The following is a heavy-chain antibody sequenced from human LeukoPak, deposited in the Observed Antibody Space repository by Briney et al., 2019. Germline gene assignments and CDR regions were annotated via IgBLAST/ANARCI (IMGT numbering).Heavy chain of an antibody. CDR2: ISYDGSNK. CDR3: AKGSGWNRDGYNFDPYFDY. V-gene: IGHV3-30*18. D-gene: IGHD5-24*01. Sequence: GGSLRLSCAASGFTFSDYAMTWVRQAPGEGLEWVAVISYDGSNKYYADSVKGRFTISRDNSKNTLYLQMNSLRAEDTAVYYCAKGSGWNRDGYNFDPYFDYWGQGTLVTVSS. CDR1: GFTFSDYA. J-gene: IGHJ4*02.